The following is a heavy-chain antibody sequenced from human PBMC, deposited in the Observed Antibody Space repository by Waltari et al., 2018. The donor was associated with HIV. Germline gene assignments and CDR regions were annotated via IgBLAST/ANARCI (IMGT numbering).Heavy chain of an antibody. J-gene: IGHJ4*02. CDR1: GGSISSSNW. CDR3: AREKGSYGSGSYYNADYYCDY. Sequence: QVQLQESGPGLVKPSGTLSLTCAVSGGSISSSNWWSWVRQPPGKGLEWIGEIYHSWSTNYNPSLKSRVTISVDKSKNQFSLKLSSVTAADTAVYYCAREKGSYGSGSYYNADYYCDYWGQGTLVTVSS. V-gene: IGHV4-4*02. D-gene: IGHD3-10*01. CDR2: IYHSWST.